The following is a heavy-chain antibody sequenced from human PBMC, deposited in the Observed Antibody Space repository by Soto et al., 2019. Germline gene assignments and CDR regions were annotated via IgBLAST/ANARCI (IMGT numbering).Heavy chain of an antibody. J-gene: IGHJ5*02. CDR1: GGSISSYY. CDR2: IYYSGST. Sequence: QVQLQESGPGLVKPSETLSLTCTVSGGSISSYYWSWIRQPPGKGLECIGYIYYSGSTNYNPSLKSRVPISVDTSKNQFSLKLNSVTAADTAVYYCARLGANAYCGGDCYLDPWGQGTLVTVSS. V-gene: IGHV4-59*01. CDR3: ARLGANAYCGGDCYLDP. D-gene: IGHD2-21*02.